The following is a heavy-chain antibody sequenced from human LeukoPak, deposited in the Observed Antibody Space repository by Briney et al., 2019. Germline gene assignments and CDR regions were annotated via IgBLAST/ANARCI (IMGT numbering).Heavy chain of an antibody. CDR3: AKDQDYDFWSGYYGLYNWFDP. J-gene: IGHJ5*02. V-gene: IGHV3-23*01. Sequence: GGSLRLSCAASGFTFSSYAMSWVRQAPGEGLEGVSAISGSGGGTYYADSVKGRFTIYRENSKNTLYLQMNSLRAEDTAVYYCAKDQDYDFWSGYYGLYNWFDPWGQGTLVTVSS. CDR1: GFTFSSYA. D-gene: IGHD3-3*01. CDR2: ISGSGGGT.